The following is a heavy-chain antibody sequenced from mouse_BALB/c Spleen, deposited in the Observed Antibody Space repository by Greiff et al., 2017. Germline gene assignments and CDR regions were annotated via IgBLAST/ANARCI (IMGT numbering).Heavy chain of an antibody. D-gene: IGHD1-1*01. Sequence: EVQGVESGGGLVKPGGSLKLSCAASGFTFSSYAMSCVRQTPEKRLEWVASISSGGSTYYPDSVKGRFTISRDNARNILYLQMSSLRSEDTAMYYCARITTVAPFDYWGQGTTLTVSS. V-gene: IGHV5-6-5*01. CDR1: GFTFSSYA. CDR3: ARITTVAPFDY. J-gene: IGHJ2*01. CDR2: ISSGGST.